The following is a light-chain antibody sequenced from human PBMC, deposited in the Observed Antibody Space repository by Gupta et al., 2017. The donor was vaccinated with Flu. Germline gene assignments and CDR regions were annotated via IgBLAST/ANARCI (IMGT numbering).Light chain of an antibody. J-gene: IGLJ1*01. Sequence: SYELAQPPSVSVAPGQTARITCEGNNIGTKSVHWYQQKPGRAPVLVVYDDSDRPSGTPERFSGSNFGNTAILTIGRVEAGDEADYYCQVWDNDGHHCVFGPGTKVTAL. CDR2: DDS. V-gene: IGLV3-21*02. CDR3: QVWDNDGHHCV. CDR1: NIGTKS.